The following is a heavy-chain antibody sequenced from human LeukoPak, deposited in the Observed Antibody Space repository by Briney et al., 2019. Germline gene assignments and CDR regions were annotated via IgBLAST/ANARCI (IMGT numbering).Heavy chain of an antibody. CDR1: GFTFSSYA. J-gene: IGHJ5*02. Sequence: GGSLRLSCAASGFTFSSYAMHWVRQAPGKGLEWVAVISYDGSNKYYADSVKGRFTISRDNSKNTLYLKMNSLRAEDTAVYYCARARYYGSGSYHPAWWFDPWGQGTLVTVSS. CDR2: ISYDGSNK. D-gene: IGHD3-10*01. V-gene: IGHV3-30-3*01. CDR3: ARARYYGSGSYHPAWWFDP.